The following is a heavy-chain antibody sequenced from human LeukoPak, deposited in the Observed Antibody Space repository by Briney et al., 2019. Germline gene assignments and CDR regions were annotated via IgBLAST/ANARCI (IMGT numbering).Heavy chain of an antibody. CDR2: INPNSGNT. CDR3: ARGGYGGLYYYYYMDG. CDR1: GYTFSSYD. Sequence: GAALKVSCKASGYTFSSYDINWVRHATGQGVERVGWINPNSGNTGYGQKFQGRVTMTRNTSISTADMELSSLRAEDTAVYYCARGGYGGLYYYYYMDGRVKGATVAV. D-gene: IGHD5-12*01. V-gene: IGHV1-8*01. J-gene: IGHJ6*03.